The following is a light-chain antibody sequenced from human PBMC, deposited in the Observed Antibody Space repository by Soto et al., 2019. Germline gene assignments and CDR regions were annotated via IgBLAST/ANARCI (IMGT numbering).Light chain of an antibody. Sequence: EIVLTQSPATLSLSPVERATLSCRASQSISSYLAWYQQKPRQAPRLLIYDASNRATGIPARFSGSGCGTALTLTISSLEPEDSAVYYCQQRSNWSLTFGPGTKVDIK. CDR2: DAS. CDR1: QSISSY. J-gene: IGKJ3*01. V-gene: IGKV3-11*01. CDR3: QQRSNWSLT.